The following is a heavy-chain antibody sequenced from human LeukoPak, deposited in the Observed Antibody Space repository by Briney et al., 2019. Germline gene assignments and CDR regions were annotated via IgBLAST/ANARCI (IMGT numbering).Heavy chain of an antibody. D-gene: IGHD3-22*01. CDR1: GFTFRNYA. Sequence: GGSLRLSCAASGFTFRNYAMSWVRQAPGKGLEWVLVISHNGDITRYADSVKGRFTISRDNSKSTLYLQMNSLRADDTAVYYCARRGPASDYYYKGGFDIWGQGTMVTVSS. CDR3: ARRGPASDYYYKGGFDI. V-gene: IGHV3-23*01. J-gene: IGHJ3*02. CDR2: ISHNGDIT.